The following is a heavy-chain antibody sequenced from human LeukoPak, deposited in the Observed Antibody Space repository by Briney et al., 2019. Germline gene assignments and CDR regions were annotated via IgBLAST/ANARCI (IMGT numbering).Heavy chain of an antibody. D-gene: IGHD6-13*01. CDR1: GFTFSSYA. V-gene: IGHV3-23*01. J-gene: IGHJ4*02. CDR2: ISGRGGST. CDR3: ATYSSSWYCFDY. Sequence: PGESLRLSCAASGFTFSSYAMSWVRQPPGKGLEWVSAISGRGGSTYYADSVKGRFTISRDNSKNTLYLQMNSLRAEDTAVYYCATYSSSWYCFDYWGQGTLVTDSS.